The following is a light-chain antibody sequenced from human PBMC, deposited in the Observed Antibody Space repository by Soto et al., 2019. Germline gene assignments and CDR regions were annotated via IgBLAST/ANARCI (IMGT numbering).Light chain of an antibody. CDR2: GAS. J-gene: IGKJ1*01. CDR1: QSVSSSY. V-gene: IGKV3-20*01. CDR3: LQYHNLWA. Sequence: IVLTQSPGTLSLSPGERATLSCRASQSVSSSYLAWYQQKPGQAPRLLIYGASSRATGIPDRFSGSGSGAEFTLTISSLQPEDFTVYSCLQYHNLWAFGQGTKVDIK.